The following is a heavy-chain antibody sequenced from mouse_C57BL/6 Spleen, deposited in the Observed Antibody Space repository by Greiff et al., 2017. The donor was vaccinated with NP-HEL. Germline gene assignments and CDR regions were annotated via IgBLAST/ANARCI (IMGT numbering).Heavy chain of an antibody. Sequence: VKLQQPGAELVKPGASVKLSCKASGYTFTSYWMHWVKQRPGQGLEWIGMIHPNSGSTNYNEKFKSKATLTVDKSSSTAYMQLSSLTSEDSAVYYCARSNYGSSPYWYFDVWGTGTTVTVSS. CDR3: ARSNYGSSPYWYFDV. V-gene: IGHV1-64*01. CDR1: GYTFTSYW. D-gene: IGHD1-1*01. J-gene: IGHJ1*03. CDR2: IHPNSGST.